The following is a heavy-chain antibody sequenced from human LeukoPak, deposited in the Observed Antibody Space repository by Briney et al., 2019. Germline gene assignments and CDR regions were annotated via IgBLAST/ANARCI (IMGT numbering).Heavy chain of an antibody. V-gene: IGHV1-18*04. CDR1: GYTFTGYY. D-gene: IGHD4-23*01. CDR2: ISAYNGNT. J-gene: IGHJ6*03. CDR3: ARVYGGKSNYYYYMYV. Sequence: ASVKVSCKASGYTFTGYYMHWVRQAPGQGLEWMGWISAYNGNTNYAQKLQGRVTMTTDTSTSTAYMELRSLRSDDTAVYYCARVYGGKSNYYYYMYVWGKGTTVTVSS.